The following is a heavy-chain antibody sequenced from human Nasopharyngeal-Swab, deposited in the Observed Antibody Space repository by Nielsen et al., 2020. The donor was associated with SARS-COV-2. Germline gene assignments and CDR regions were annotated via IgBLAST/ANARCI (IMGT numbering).Heavy chain of an antibody. CDR3: AKGGLGITMIVVVITTYDAFDI. D-gene: IGHD3-22*01. Sequence: GGSLRLSCAASGFTFSSSAISWVRQAPGMGLEWVSVIGNAGNTIYADSVKGRFTISRDNSKNTLYLQMNSLRAEDTAVYYCAKGGLGITMIVVVITTYDAFDIWGQGTMVTVSS. CDR2: IGNAGNT. V-gene: IGHV3-23*01. CDR1: GFTFSSSA. J-gene: IGHJ3*02.